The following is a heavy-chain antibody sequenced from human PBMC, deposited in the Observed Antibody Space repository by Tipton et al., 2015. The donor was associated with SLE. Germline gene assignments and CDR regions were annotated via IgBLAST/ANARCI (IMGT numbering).Heavy chain of an antibody. V-gene: IGHV4-34*01. CDR2: INHSGST. CDR1: GGSMTNYY. J-gene: IGHJ2*01. CDR3: ARDTRDTGGYFDL. D-gene: IGHD5-18*01. Sequence: TLSLTCIVSGGSMTNYYWSWIRQPPGKGLEWIGEINHSGSTNYNPSLKSRVTISVDTSKNQFSLKLSSVTAADTAVYYCARDTRDTGGYFDLCGRGTLFTVSS.